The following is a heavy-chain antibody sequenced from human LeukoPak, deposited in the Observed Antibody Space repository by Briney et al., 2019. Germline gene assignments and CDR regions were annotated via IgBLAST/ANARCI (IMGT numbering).Heavy chain of an antibody. CDR1: GGSISSYY. D-gene: IGHD5-18*01. CDR3: ARHRARGYSYGTLDY. V-gene: IGHV4-59*08. J-gene: IGHJ4*02. CDR2: IYYSGST. Sequence: PSETLSLTCTVSGGSISSYYWSWIRQPPGKGLEWIGYIYYSGSTNYNPSLKSRVTISVDTSKSQFSLKLSSVTAADTAVYYCARHRARGYSYGTLDYWGQGTLVTVSS.